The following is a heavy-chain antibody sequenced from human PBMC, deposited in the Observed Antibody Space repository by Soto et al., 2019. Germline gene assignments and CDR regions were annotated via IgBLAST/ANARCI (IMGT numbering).Heavy chain of an antibody. Sequence: ASVKVSCNASGYTFTSYDINWVRQAAGQGIEWMGCMNPSSANTGYAKKFQGRVTMTRDTSMSTAYMELTKMRSEDTAMYYCARVEATTSTNWFDXWGKGTLVTVSX. J-gene: IGHJ5*02. CDR3: ARVEATTSTNWFDX. D-gene: IGHD1-1*01. CDR1: GYTFTSYD. V-gene: IGHV1-8*01. CDR2: MNPSSANT.